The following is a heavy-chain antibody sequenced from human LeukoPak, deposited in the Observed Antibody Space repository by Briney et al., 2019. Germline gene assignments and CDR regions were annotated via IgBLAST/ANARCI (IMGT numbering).Heavy chain of an antibody. Sequence: SQTLSLTCTVSGGSISSGSYYWSWLRQPAGKGLEWIGRIYTSGSTNYNHSLKSRVTISVDTSQNQFSLKLSSVAAADTAVYCCARGDARDYYGSGSFPFDYWGQGTLVTVSS. CDR1: GGSISSGSYY. J-gene: IGHJ4*02. CDR2: IYTSGST. V-gene: IGHV4-61*02. D-gene: IGHD3-10*01. CDR3: ARGDARDYYGSGSFPFDY.